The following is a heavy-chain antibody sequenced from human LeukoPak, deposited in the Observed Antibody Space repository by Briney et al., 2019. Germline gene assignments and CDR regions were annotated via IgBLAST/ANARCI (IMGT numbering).Heavy chain of an antibody. CDR2: IYYSGST. Sequence: SETLSLTCTVSGGSISSYYWSWIRQPPGKGLEWIGYIYYSGSTNYNPSLKSRVTISVDTSKNQFSLKLSSVTAADTAVYYCARDQTKRGYRYWYFDLWGRGTLVTVSS. CDR1: GGSISSYY. V-gene: IGHV4-59*12. J-gene: IGHJ2*01. D-gene: IGHD6-13*01. CDR3: ARDQTKRGYRYWYFDL.